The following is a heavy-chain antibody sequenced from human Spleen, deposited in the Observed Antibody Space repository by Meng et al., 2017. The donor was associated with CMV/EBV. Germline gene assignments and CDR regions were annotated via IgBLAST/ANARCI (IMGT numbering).Heavy chain of an antibody. D-gene: IGHD3-3*01. Sequence: GESLKISCAASGFIFSDHNMNWVRQAPGKGLEWVSYISGDSSMIYYADSVKGRFTISRDNAKNSLYLQMNSLRAEDTALYYCARDHDFWSGQSPMDVWGQGTTVTVSS. CDR1: GFIFSDHN. CDR3: ARDHDFWSGQSPMDV. J-gene: IGHJ6*02. CDR2: ISGDSSMI. V-gene: IGHV3-48*04.